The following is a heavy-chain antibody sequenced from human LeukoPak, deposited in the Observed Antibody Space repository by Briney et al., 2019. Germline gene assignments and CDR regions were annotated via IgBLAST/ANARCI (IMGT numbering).Heavy chain of an antibody. CDR3: ARANFRDYYDSSGYYHPFDY. V-gene: IGHV3-64*01. D-gene: IGHD3-22*01. J-gene: IGHJ4*02. Sequence: GGSLRLSCAAPGFTFSSYAMHWVRQAPGKGLEYVSAISSNGGSTYYANSVKGRFTISRDNSKNTLYLQMGSLRAEDMAVYYCARANFRDYYDSSGYYHPFDYWGQGTLVTVSS. CDR1: GFTFSSYA. CDR2: ISSNGGST.